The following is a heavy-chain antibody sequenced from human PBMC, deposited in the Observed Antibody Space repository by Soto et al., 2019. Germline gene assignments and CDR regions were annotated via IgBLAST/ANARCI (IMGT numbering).Heavy chain of an antibody. V-gene: IGHV4-39*01. CDR2: IYYSGST. D-gene: IGHD6-6*01. CDR1: GGSICSSSYY. CDR3: ARRGRIVGYSSSPPSYYYYYGMDV. J-gene: IGHJ6*02. Sequence: SETLSLTCTVFGGSICSSSYYWGWIRQPPGKGLEWIGSIYYSGSTYYNPSLKSRVTISVDTSKNQFSLKLSSVTAADTAVYYCARRGRIVGYSSSPPSYYYYYGMDVWGQGTTVTVSS.